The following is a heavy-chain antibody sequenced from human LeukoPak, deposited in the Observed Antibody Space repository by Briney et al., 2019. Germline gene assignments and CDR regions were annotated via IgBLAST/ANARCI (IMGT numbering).Heavy chain of an antibody. CDR3: AKGGRGSGWTFDY. D-gene: IGHD6-19*01. Sequence: GRSLRLSCAASGFTFSSYAMSWVRQAPGKGLEWVSAISGSGGSTYYADSVKGRFTISRDNSKNTLYLQMNSLRAEDTAVYYCAKGGRGSGWTFDYWGQGTLVTVSS. V-gene: IGHV3-23*01. J-gene: IGHJ4*02. CDR1: GFTFSSYA. CDR2: ISGSGGST.